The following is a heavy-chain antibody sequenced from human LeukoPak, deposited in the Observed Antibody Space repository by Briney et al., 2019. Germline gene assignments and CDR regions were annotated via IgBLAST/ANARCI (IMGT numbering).Heavy chain of an antibody. Sequence: PGGSLRLSCAASGFSFSSYEMNWVRQAPGKGLEWVSHISSDGRVGRYVDSVRGRFTMSRDNAKNLLFLQMNGLRAEDTAVYYCASQGGFDDWGQGTLVTVSS. CDR3: ASQGGFDD. CDR1: GFSFSSYE. D-gene: IGHD2-15*01. V-gene: IGHV3-48*03. CDR2: ISSDGRVG. J-gene: IGHJ4*02.